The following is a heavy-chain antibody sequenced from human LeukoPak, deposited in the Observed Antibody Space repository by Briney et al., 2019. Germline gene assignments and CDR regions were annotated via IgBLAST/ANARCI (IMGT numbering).Heavy chain of an antibody. CDR2: ISYDGSNK. V-gene: IGHV3-30*18. CDR3: AKVKNYYFDY. Sequence: PGRSLRLSCAASGFTFSSYGMHWVRQAPGKGLEWVAVISYDGSNKYYADSVKGRFTISRDNSKNTLYLQMNSLRTEDTAVYYCAKVKNYYFDYWGQGTLVTVSS. CDR1: GFTFSSYG. J-gene: IGHJ4*02.